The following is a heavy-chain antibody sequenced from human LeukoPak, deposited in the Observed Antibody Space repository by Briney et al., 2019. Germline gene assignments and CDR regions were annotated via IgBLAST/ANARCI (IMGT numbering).Heavy chain of an antibody. Sequence: PGRSLRLSCAASGFTFDDYAMHWVRQAPGKGLEWVSGISWNSGSIGYADSVKGRFTISRDNAENSLYLQMNSLRAEDTALYYCAKGFYGSDDNWFDPWGQGTLVTVSS. D-gene: IGHD4-17*01. CDR3: AKGFYGSDDNWFDP. CDR1: GFTFDDYA. J-gene: IGHJ5*02. CDR2: ISWNSGSI. V-gene: IGHV3-9*01.